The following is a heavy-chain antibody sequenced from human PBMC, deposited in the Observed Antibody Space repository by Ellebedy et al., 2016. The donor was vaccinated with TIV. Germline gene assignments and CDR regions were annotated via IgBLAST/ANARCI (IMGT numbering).Heavy chain of an antibody. J-gene: IGHJ4*02. Sequence: GESLKISCAASGITFRSYNMNWVRQAPGKGREWVSYISSSSSTLYYADSVKGRFTGSRDNAKNSLYLQMNSLRDEDTAVYYCARSYYYDSSGFPDSWGQGTLVTVSS. D-gene: IGHD3-22*01. V-gene: IGHV3-48*02. CDR2: ISSSSSTL. CDR3: ARSYYYDSSGFPDS. CDR1: GITFRSYN.